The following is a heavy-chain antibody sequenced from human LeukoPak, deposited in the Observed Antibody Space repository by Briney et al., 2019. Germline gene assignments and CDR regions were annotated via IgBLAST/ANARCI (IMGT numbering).Heavy chain of an antibody. J-gene: IGHJ6*03. CDR2: ISDSSGST. CDR1: GFTFSSYA. V-gene: IGHV3-23*01. CDR3: AKVRTRWTMVRGVPYMDV. Sequence: GGSLRLSCAASGFTFSSYAMSWVRQAPGKGLEWVSAISDSSGSTYYADSVKGRFTISRDNSKNTLYLRMNSLRAEDTAVYYCAKVRTRWTMVRGVPYMDVWGKGTTVTVSS. D-gene: IGHD3-10*01.